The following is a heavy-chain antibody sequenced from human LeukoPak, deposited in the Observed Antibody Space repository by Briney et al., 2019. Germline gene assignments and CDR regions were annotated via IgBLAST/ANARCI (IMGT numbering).Heavy chain of an antibody. Sequence: GGSLRLSCAAPGFSFSSYSLNWVRQAPGKGLEWVSFISSSSSYIFYADSVKGRFTISRDNDKNSLFLQMDSLRVEDTAVYFCARDLTVGASHKSDYWGQGTLVTVSS. CDR3: ARDLTVGASHKSDY. CDR2: ISSSSSYI. V-gene: IGHV3-21*01. J-gene: IGHJ4*02. CDR1: GFSFSSYS. D-gene: IGHD4-11*01.